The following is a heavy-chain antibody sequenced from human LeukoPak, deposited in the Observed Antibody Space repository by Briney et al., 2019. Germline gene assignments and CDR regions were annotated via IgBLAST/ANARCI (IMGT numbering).Heavy chain of an antibody. V-gene: IGHV4-39*01. CDR2: IYYSGST. D-gene: IGHD3-16*02. CDR1: GGSISSSSYY. CDR3: ARRMITFGGVIV. Sequence: SETLSLTCTVSGGSISSSSYYWGWLRQPPGTGLEWIGSIYYSGSTYYNPSLKSRVTISVDTSKNQFSLKLSSVTAADTAVYYCARRMITFGGVIVWGQGTLVTVSS. J-gene: IGHJ4*02.